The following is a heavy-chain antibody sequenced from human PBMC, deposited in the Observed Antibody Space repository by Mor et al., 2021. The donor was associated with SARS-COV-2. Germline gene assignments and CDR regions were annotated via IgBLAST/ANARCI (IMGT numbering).Heavy chain of an antibody. CDR3: AKTAGQYDILTAWDY. CDR2: ISYDGSNK. V-gene: IGHV3-30*18. Sequence: VISYDGSNKYYADSVKGRFTISRDNSKNTLYLQMNSLRAEDTAVYYCAKTAGQYDILTAWDYW. J-gene: IGHJ4*01. D-gene: IGHD3-9*01.